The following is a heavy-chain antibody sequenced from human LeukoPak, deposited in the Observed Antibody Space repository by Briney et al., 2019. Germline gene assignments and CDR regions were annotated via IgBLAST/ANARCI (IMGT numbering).Heavy chain of an antibody. D-gene: IGHD3-3*01. J-gene: IGHJ4*02. V-gene: IGHV1-46*01. CDR3: ARDGARSDFDY. Sequence: ASLKVPCKASGYTFSSYYIYWVRQAPGQGLEWVGGINPSGGSTTYAQKFQGRVTMTRDTSTSTVYMELSSLRSEDTAVYYCARDGARSDFDYWGQGTLVTVSS. CDR2: INPSGGST. CDR1: GYTFSSYY.